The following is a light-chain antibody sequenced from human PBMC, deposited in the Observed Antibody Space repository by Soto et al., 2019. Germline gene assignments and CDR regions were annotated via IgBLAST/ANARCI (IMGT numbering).Light chain of an antibody. Sequence: DIQMTQSPSSLSASFGDRVTLTCRASQSIDTYLHWYQQKPGTAPKLLMYAASTLHSGVPSRFSGSGSGTDFTLTLSSRHREDFATDFGQQSHSTPYTFGQGTKLEI. CDR3: QQSHSTPYT. CDR2: AAS. V-gene: IGKV1-39*01. CDR1: QSIDTY. J-gene: IGKJ2*01.